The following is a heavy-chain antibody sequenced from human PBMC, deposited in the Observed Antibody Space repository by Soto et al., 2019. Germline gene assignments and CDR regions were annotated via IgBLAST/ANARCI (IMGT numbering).Heavy chain of an antibody. V-gene: IGHV3-33*01. CDR3: AIHNGGDQYYCDY. CDR1: GFTFSNYG. Sequence: QVQLVESGGGVVQPGRSLRLSCAASGFTFSNYGMHWVRQAPGKGLEWVAVIWYDGSNKYYADSVKGRFTISRDNSKNTLYLQMNTLRAEETAVYYCAIHNGGDQYYCDYWGQGTLVTVSS. J-gene: IGHJ4*02. D-gene: IGHD3-10*01. CDR2: IWYDGSNK.